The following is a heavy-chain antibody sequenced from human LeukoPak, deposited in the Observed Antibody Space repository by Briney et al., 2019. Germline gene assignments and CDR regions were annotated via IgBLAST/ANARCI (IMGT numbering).Heavy chain of an antibody. CDR2: IYPGDSDT. Sequence: GESLXIXXKGSGYSFTSYWIGWGRQMPGKGLXWMGIIYPGDSDTRYSPSSQGQVTISADKSISTAYLQWSSLKASDTAMYYCARYRYYYDSSGSLKRWFDPWGQGTLVTVSS. J-gene: IGHJ5*02. CDR3: ARYRYYYDSSGSLKRWFDP. CDR1: GYSFTSYW. D-gene: IGHD3-22*01. V-gene: IGHV5-51*01.